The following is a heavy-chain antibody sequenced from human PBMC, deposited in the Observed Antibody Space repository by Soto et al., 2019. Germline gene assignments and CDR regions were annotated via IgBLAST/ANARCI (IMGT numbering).Heavy chain of an antibody. CDR3: ARVVRYSSSWYLWFDP. CDR2: ISAYNGNT. D-gene: IGHD6-13*01. J-gene: IGHJ5*02. V-gene: IGHV1-18*04. CDR1: GYTFTSYG. Sequence: QVQLVQSGAEVKKPGASVKVSCKASGYTFTSYGISWVRQAPGQGLEWMGWISAYNGNTNYAQKLQGRVTMTTDTSACTAYMELRSLRSDDTAVYYCARVVRYSSSWYLWFDPWGQGTLVTVSS.